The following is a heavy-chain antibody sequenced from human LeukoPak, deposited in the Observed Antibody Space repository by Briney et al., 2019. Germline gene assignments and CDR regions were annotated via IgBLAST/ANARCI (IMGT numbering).Heavy chain of an antibody. CDR3: ARDRFGDGNLDY. CDR2: IYPSGST. D-gene: IGHD5-24*01. J-gene: IGHJ4*02. CDR1: GDSISSGSFY. V-gene: IGHV4-61*02. Sequence: SQTLSLTCSVSGDSISSGSFYWSWIRQPAGRGLEWIGRIYPSGSTNYNPSLKSRVTISLDTSKNQFSLKLSSVTAADTAVYYCARDRFGDGNLDYWGQGTLVTVSS.